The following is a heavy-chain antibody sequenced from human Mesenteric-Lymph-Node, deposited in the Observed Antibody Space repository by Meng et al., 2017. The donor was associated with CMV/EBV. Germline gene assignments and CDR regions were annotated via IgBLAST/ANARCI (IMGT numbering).Heavy chain of an antibody. V-gene: IGHV3-30*02. Sequence: GGSLRLSCAVSGFNFNNYGMHWVRQTPGKGLEWVSFIRQDGNDKFYVDSVKGRFTVSRDNSKSTLYLQMDSLRPEDTAVYYCARDNRDWACDYWGRGALVTVSS. D-gene: IGHD3-9*01. J-gene: IGHJ4*02. CDR2: IRQDGNDK. CDR1: GFNFNNYG. CDR3: ARDNRDWACDY.